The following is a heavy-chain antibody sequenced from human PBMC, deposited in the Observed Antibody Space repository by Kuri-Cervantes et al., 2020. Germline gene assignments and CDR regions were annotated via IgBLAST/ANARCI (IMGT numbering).Heavy chain of an antibody. J-gene: IGHJ4*02. CDR3: AKDLSPPWFGELPYYFDY. CDR2: ISYDGSNK. Sequence: GESLKISCAASGFTFSSYGMHWVRQAPGKGLEWVAVISYDGSNKYYADSVKGRFTISRDNSRSTLYLQMNSLRAEDTAVYYCAKDLSPPWFGELPYYFDYWGQGTLVTVSS. D-gene: IGHD3-10*01. CDR1: GFTFSSYG. V-gene: IGHV3-30*18.